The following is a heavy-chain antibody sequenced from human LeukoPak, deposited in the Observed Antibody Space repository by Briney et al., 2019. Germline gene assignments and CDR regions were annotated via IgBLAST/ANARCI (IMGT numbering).Heavy chain of an antibody. J-gene: IGHJ4*02. Sequence: RASVKVSCKASGYTFTSYGISWVRQAPGQGLEWMGWISAYNGNTNYAQKLQGRVTMTTDTSTSTAYMELRSLRSDDTAVYYCAREVDIVVVVAATTKTDPDYWGQGTLVTVSS. CDR1: GYTFTSYG. D-gene: IGHD2-15*01. CDR3: AREVDIVVVVAATTKTDPDY. CDR2: ISAYNGNT. V-gene: IGHV1-18*01.